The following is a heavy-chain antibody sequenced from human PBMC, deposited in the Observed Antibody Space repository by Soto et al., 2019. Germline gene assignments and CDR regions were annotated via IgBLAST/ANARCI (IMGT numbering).Heavy chain of an antibody. D-gene: IGHD2-15*01. CDR1: GDSVSSNSAA. CDR3: ARDREGYCSGGSCGNWFDP. V-gene: IGHV6-1*01. J-gene: IGHJ5*02. Sequence: SQTLSLTCAISGDSVSSNSAAWSWIMQSASRFLEWLGRTYYRSKWYNDYAVSVKSRITINPDTSKNQFSLQLNSVTPEDTAVYYCARDREGYCSGGSCGNWFDPWGQGTLVTVSS. CDR2: TYYRSKWYN.